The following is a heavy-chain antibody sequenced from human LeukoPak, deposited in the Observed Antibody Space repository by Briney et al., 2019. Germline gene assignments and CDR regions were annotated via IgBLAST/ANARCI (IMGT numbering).Heavy chain of an antibody. D-gene: IGHD6-19*01. V-gene: IGHV1-46*01. CDR2: ISPSGGST. CDR3: ARDGVAGTYYFDY. J-gene: IGHJ4*02. CDR1: GYTFTTYY. Sequence: GASVKVSCKASGYTFTTYYMHWVRQAPGQGVEWMGMISPSGGSTSYPQKFQGRVTLTRDTSTSTVYMELSSLISEDTAVYFCARDGVAGTYYFDYWGQGTLVTVSS.